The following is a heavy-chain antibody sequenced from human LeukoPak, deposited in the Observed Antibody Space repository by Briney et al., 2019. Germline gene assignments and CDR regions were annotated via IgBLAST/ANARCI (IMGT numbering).Heavy chain of an antibody. CDR3: APMAADTAMVGMDV. CDR1: GFTFSNYG. V-gene: IGHV3-7*05. CDR2: IKRDGSEK. Sequence: GGSLRLSCAASGFTFSNYGMSWVRQAPGKGLEWVANIKRDGSEKYYLDSVKGRFTISRDNTKNSLYLQMNSLRAADTAVYYCAPMAADTAMVGMDVWGQGTEVTVSS. J-gene: IGHJ6*02. D-gene: IGHD5-18*01.